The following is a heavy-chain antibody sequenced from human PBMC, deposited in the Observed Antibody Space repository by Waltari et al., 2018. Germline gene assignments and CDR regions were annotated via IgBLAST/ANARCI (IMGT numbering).Heavy chain of an antibody. CDR2: IYYSGST. V-gene: IGHV4-59*01. CDR1: GGSISRYY. J-gene: IGHJ3*02. CDR3: AGSTITVGATTSAFDI. D-gene: IGHD1-26*01. Sequence: QVQLQESGPGLVKPSETLSLTCTVSGGSISRYYWSWIRQPPQKGLEWIGYIYYSGSTNYNPTRKSRVAIAVDTSKNQFSLKLSSVTAADTAVYYCAGSTITVGATTSAFDIWGQGTMVTVSS.